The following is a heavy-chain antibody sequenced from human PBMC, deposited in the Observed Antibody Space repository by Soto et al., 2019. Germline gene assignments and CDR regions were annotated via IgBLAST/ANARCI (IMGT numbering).Heavy chain of an antibody. CDR3: ARSHYTYGHLTDY. CDR2: VYWTGST. J-gene: IGHJ4*02. CDR1: GDSITTNGFN. V-gene: IGHV4-39*01. Sequence: WETLCLTCSVSGDSITTNGFNWGCIRQPPGKGLQWIGNVYWTGSTFSHPSLTSRVFISVDTSKNEFSLRLTSVTAADTAVYYCARSHYTYGHLTDYWGPGTLVTVSS. D-gene: IGHD2-8*01.